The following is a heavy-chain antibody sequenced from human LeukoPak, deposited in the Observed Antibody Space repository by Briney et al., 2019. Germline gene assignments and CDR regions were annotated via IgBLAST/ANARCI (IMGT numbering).Heavy chain of an antibody. D-gene: IGHD2-8*01. CDR2: INSDGSST. Sequence: GGSLRLSCAASGFTFSSYWMHWVRQAPGKGLVWVSRINSDGSSTSYADSVKGRFTISRDNAKNTLYLQMNGLRAEDTAVYYCAKDGAHGTKYYFDYWGQGTLVTVSS. J-gene: IGHJ4*02. CDR1: GFTFSSYW. V-gene: IGHV3-74*01. CDR3: AKDGAHGTKYYFDY.